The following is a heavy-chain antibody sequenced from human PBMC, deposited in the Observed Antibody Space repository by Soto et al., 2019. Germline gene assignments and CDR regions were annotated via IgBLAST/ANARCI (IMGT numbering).Heavy chain of an antibody. Sequence: EVQLVESGGGLVQPGGSLRLSCAASGFTFSTYWMSWVRQAPGKGLEWVANIRQDGSQKYNVDSVKGRFTISRDNAKNSLYLQMNSLRADDTAVYYCARGGYCSSTSCSLFDCWGQGTLVTVSS. J-gene: IGHJ4*02. V-gene: IGHV3-7*01. CDR2: IRQDGSQK. CDR3: ARGGYCSSTSCSLFDC. D-gene: IGHD2-2*03. CDR1: GFTFSTYW.